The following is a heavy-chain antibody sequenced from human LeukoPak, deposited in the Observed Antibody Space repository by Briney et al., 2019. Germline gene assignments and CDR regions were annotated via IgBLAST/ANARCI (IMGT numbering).Heavy chain of an antibody. Sequence: GGSLTLSCAASGFTFSSYSMNWVRQAPGKGLEWVSSISSSSSYIYYADSVKGRFTISRDNAKNSLYLQMNSLRAEDTAVYYCARDLGGSYSHGMDVWGQGTTVTVSS. V-gene: IGHV3-21*01. CDR1: GFTFSSYS. CDR2: ISSSSSYI. D-gene: IGHD1-26*01. CDR3: ARDLGGSYSHGMDV. J-gene: IGHJ6*02.